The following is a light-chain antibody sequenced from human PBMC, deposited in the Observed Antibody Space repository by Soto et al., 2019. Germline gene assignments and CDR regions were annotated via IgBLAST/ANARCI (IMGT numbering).Light chain of an antibody. CDR1: SSNIGAGYD. J-gene: IGLJ2*01. Sequence: QSVLTQPPSVSGAPGQRVTISCTGSSSNIGAGYDVHWYQQLPGTAPKLLIYGNSNRPSGVPDRFSGSKSGTSASLAITGLQAEDEADYYCQSYDSSLSGPVVFGGGPMLTVL. CDR2: GNS. CDR3: QSYDSSLSGPVV. V-gene: IGLV1-40*01.